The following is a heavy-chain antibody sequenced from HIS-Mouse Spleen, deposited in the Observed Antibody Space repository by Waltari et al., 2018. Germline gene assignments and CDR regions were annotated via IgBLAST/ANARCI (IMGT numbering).Heavy chain of an antibody. CDR1: GFTFSSYW. V-gene: IGHV3-74*01. Sequence: EVQLVESGGGLVQPGGSLRLSCAASGFTFSSYWMHWVRQAPGKGLVWVSRSNSDGESTSYADSVNGRFTISRDNAKNTLYLQMNSLRAEDTAVYYCARTCPGYSGYDLDYWGQGTLVTVSS. CDR2: SNSDGEST. J-gene: IGHJ4*02. CDR3: ARTCPGYSGYDLDY. D-gene: IGHD5-12*01.